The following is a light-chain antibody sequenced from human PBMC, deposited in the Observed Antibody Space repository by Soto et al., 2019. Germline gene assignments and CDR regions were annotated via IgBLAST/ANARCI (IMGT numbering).Light chain of an antibody. Sequence: QSALTQPPSASGSPGQSVTISCTGTSSDVGAYKYVSWYQQYPGKAPNLMIYEVTKRPSGVPDRFYGSKSGNTASLNVSGLQAEDEADYYCTSYVGNDIWVFGGGTKVTVL. CDR3: TSYVGNDIWV. V-gene: IGLV2-8*01. CDR2: EVT. CDR1: SSDVGAYKY. J-gene: IGLJ3*02.